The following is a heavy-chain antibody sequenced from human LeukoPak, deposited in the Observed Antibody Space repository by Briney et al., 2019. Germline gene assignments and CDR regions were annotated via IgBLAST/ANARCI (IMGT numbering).Heavy chain of an antibody. CDR1: GYSISSGYY. CDR3: ARHYGYCSSTSCYTTGIAVAGPLDY. Sequence: KPSETLSLTCAVSGYSISSGYYWGWIRQPPGKGLEWIGSIYHSGSTYYNPSLKSRVTISVDTSKNQFSLKLSSATAADTAVYYCARHYGYCSSTSCYTTGIAVAGPLDYWGQGTLVTVSS. CDR2: IYHSGST. V-gene: IGHV4-38-2*01. D-gene: IGHD2-2*02. J-gene: IGHJ4*02.